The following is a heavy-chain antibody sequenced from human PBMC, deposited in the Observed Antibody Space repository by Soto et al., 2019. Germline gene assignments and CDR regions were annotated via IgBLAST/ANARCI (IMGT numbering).Heavy chain of an antibody. CDR3: ARDQLRSKPYYYYMDV. Sequence: PSETLSLTCTVSDGSISGYYWSWIRQTPGKGLEWIGYVYYTGNTNYSPSLKSRVTISVDTSKNQFSLKLSSVTAADTAVYYCARDQLRSKPYYYYMDVWGKGTTVTVSS. J-gene: IGHJ6*03. CDR1: DGSISGYY. V-gene: IGHV4-59*01. D-gene: IGHD4-17*01. CDR2: VYYTGNT.